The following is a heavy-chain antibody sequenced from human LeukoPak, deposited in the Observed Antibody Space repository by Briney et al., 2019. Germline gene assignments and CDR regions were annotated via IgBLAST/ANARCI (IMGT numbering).Heavy chain of an antibody. Sequence: ASVKVSCKASGYTFTGYYMHWVRQAPGQGLEWMGWINPNSGGTNYAQKFQGRVTMTRDTSISTAYMELRSLRSDDTAVYYCARASPNLGFDYWGQGTLVTVSS. CDR2: INPNSGGT. J-gene: IGHJ4*02. CDR3: ARASPNLGFDY. V-gene: IGHV1-2*02. D-gene: IGHD7-27*01. CDR1: GYTFTGYY.